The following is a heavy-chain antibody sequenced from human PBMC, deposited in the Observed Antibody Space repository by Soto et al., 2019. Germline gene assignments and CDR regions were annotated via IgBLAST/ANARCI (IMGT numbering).Heavy chain of an antibody. CDR2: INAYNGNT. D-gene: IGHD3-3*01. CDR1: GYTLTSYG. V-gene: IGHV1-18*04. Sequence: QVHLVQSGAEVKKPGASLRVSCQASGYTLTSYGITWVRQAPGQGLEWMGWINAYNGNTNYAQNFQGRLTMTADASSSTAFMEWRSLRSAATAAYYCVRVSSIFGVVVKRYFDYCGQGTLVTVSS. CDR3: VRVSSIFGVVVKRYFDY. J-gene: IGHJ4*02.